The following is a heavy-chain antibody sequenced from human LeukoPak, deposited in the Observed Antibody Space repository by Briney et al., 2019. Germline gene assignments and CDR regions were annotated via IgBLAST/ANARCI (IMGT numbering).Heavy chain of an antibody. J-gene: IGHJ4*02. CDR3: ARSRTGYYFDY. Sequence: SQTLSLTCTVSGGSISSDYFYWTWIRQPPGKGLEWIGYVYSSGSTCYNPSLNSRITMSVDTSKNQFSLKLSSVTAADTAVYSCARSRTGYYFDYWGQGTLVTVSS. D-gene: IGHD7-27*01. CDR2: VYSSGST. CDR1: GGSISSDYFY. V-gene: IGHV4-30-4*01.